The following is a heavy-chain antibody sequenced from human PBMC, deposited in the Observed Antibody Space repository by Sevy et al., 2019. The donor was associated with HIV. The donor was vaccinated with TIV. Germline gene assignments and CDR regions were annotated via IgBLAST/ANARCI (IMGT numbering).Heavy chain of an antibody. CDR2: IYTSGST. CDR1: GGSISSYY. CDR3: ARDPESRGYCSGGSCYSGNWFDP. Sequence: SETLSLTCTVSGGSISSYYWSWIRQPAGKGLEWIGRIYTSGSTNYNPSLKSRVNMSVDTSKNQFSLRLSSVTAADPAVYYCARDPESRGYCSGGSCYSGNWFDPWGQGTLVTVSS. J-gene: IGHJ5*02. D-gene: IGHD2-15*01. V-gene: IGHV4-4*07.